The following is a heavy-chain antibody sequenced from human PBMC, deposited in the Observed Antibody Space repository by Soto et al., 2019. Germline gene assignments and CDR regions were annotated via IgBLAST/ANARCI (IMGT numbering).Heavy chain of an antibody. V-gene: IGHV3-33*01. CDR3: ARDPLPYYYYYYGMDV. CDR1: GFTFSSYG. CDR2: IWYDGSNK. Sequence: QVQLVESGGGVVQPGRSLRLSCAASGFTFSSYGMHWVRQAPGKGLERVAVIWYDGSNKYYADSVKGRFTISRDNSKNTLYLQMNSLRAEDTAVYYCARDPLPYYYYYYGMDVWGQGTTVTVSS. J-gene: IGHJ6*02.